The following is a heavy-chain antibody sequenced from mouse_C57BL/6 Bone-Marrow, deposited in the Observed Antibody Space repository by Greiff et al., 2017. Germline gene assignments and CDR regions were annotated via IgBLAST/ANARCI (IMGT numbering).Heavy chain of an antibody. CDR1: GFTFSSYT. CDR2: ISGGGGNT. V-gene: IGHV5-9*04. CDR3: ARESYDYPHYYAMDY. D-gene: IGHD2-4*01. J-gene: IGHJ4*01. Sequence: EVKLMESGGGLVKPGGSLKLSCAASGFTFSSYTMSWVRQTPEKRLEWVATISGGGGNTYYPDSVKGRFTISRDNAKNNLYLQMSHLKSEDTAMYYCARESYDYPHYYAMDYWGQGTSVTVSS.